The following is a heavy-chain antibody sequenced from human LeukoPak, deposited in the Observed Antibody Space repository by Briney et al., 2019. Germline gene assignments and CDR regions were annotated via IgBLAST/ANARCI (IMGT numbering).Heavy chain of an antibody. CDR3: ARGPNCSSTSCYPYYYYYYMDV. J-gene: IGHJ6*03. CDR1: GGTFSSYA. D-gene: IGHD2-2*01. V-gene: IGHV1-69*05. Sequence: ASVKVSCKASGGTFSSYAISWVRQAPGQGLEWMGGIIPIFGTANYAQKFQGRDTITTDESTSTAYMELSSLRSEDTAVYYCARGPNCSSTSCYPYYYYYYMDVWGKGTTVTVSS. CDR2: IIPIFGTA.